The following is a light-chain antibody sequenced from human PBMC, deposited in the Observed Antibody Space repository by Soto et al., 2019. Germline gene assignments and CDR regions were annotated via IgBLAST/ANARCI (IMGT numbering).Light chain of an antibody. CDR3: QQSYSRT. V-gene: IGKV1-39*01. Sequence: DIQMTQSPSSLSASVGDIVTITCRASQSISSYLNWYQQKPGKAXXLLIYAASSLESGVPQRFSGSGSGTEFTLTISSLQPDDFATYYCQQSYSRTFGQGTKVDIK. CDR1: QSISSY. CDR2: AAS. J-gene: IGKJ1*01.